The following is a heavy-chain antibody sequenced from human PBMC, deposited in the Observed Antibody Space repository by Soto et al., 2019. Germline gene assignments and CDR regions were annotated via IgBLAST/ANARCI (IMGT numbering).Heavy chain of an antibody. CDR1: GFTFSSYA. CDR3: AKVIAAAGTGYWFDP. Sequence: EVQLLESGGGLVQPGGSLRLSCAASGFTFSSYAMSWVRQAPGKGREWVSAISGSGGSTYYADSVKGRFTISRDNSKNTLYLQMNSLRAEDTAGYYCAKVIAAAGTGYWFDPWGQGTLVTVSS. V-gene: IGHV3-23*01. D-gene: IGHD6-13*01. CDR2: ISGSGGST. J-gene: IGHJ5*02.